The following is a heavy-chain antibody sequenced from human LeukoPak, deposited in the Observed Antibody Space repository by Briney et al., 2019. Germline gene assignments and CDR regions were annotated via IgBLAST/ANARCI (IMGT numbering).Heavy chain of an antibody. V-gene: IGHV3-23*01. Sequence: GGSLRLSCAVSGFTFSNYYMSWVRQAPGKGLEWVSGISDSGGTTYYADSVKGRFTISRDNSKNTLYLQMNSLRAEDTAVYYCAKSGYNRFDYWGQGTLVTVSS. CDR3: AKSGYNRFDY. D-gene: IGHD5-24*01. CDR1: GFTFSNYY. CDR2: ISDSGGTT. J-gene: IGHJ4*02.